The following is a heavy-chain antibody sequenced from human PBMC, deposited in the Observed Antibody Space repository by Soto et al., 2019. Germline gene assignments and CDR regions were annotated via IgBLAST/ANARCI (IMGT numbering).Heavy chain of an antibody. CDR2: IYAGGST. Sequence: EVQLVESGGGLVQPGGSLRLSCVASGFIVSSKYMSWVRQAPGKGLEWVSVIYAGGSTYYADSVKGRFTISRDNSKNTLYLQMRSLRAEDTAVYYCAGEEGQQLRYYYYYGMVVWGQVTTLTVSS. CDR3: AGEEGQQLRYYYYYGMVV. D-gene: IGHD6-13*01. J-gene: IGHJ6*02. V-gene: IGHV3-66*01. CDR1: GFIVSSKY.